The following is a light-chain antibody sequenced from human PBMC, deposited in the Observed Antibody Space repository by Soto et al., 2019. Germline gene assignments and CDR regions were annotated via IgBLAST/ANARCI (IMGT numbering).Light chain of an antibody. CDR3: QQYSSAPYT. V-gene: IGKV1-27*01. J-gene: IGKJ2*01. CDR1: QDIIYY. CDR2: SAS. Sequence: DIRMTQSPSSLSAFVGDTVTITCRASQDIIYYLAWYQQKPGKIPKLLIHSASTLQTGVQSRFSGTGSGTVFTFTISSLQPEDVATYYCQQYSSAPYTFGQGSRLEIK.